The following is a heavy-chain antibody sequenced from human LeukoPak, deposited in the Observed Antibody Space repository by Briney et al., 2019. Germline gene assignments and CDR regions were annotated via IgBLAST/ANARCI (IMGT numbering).Heavy chain of an antibody. CDR3: ARRAGSGFYEYYGMDV. CDR2: IDPSDSHS. Sequence: GESLRISCKGSGYSFTSYWISWARQMPGKGLEWMGRIDPSDSHSNYSPSFEGHVISSVDKSISTAYLQWSSLKASDTAIYYCARRAGSGFYEYYGMDVWGQGTTVTVSS. D-gene: IGHD3-3*01. J-gene: IGHJ6*02. V-gene: IGHV5-10-1*01. CDR1: GYSFTSYW.